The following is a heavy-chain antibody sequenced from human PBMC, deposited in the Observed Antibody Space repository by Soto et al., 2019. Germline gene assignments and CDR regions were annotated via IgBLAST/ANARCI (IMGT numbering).Heavy chain of an antibody. CDR1: GGSISSGDYY. D-gene: IGHD5-18*01. CDR2: IYYSGST. Sequence: SETLSLTCTVSGGSISSGDYYWSWIRQPPGKGLEWIGYIYYSGSTYYNPSLKSRVTISVDTSKNQFSLKLSSVTAADTAVYYCARDQGYSYGYYYYGMDVWGLGTTVTVSS. J-gene: IGHJ6*02. V-gene: IGHV4-30-4*01. CDR3: ARDQGYSYGYYYYGMDV.